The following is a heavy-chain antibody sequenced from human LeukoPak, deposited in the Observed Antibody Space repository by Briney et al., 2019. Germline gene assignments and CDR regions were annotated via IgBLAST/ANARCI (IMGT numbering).Heavy chain of an antibody. J-gene: IGHJ1*01. CDR3: ARDILTGSQSRFQH. CDR1: GFNFGEFW. D-gene: IGHD3-9*01. V-gene: IGHV3-48*04. Sequence: PGGSLRLSCAASGFNFGEFWMAWVRQTPGMGLEWVSYISSSSSTIYYADSVKGRFTISRDNAKNSLYLQMNSLRAEDTAVYYCARDILTGSQSRFQHWGQGTLVTVSS. CDR2: ISSSSSTI.